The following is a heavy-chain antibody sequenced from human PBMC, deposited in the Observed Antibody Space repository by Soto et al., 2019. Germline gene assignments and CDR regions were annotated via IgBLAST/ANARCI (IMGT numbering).Heavy chain of an antibody. D-gene: IGHD3-22*01. V-gene: IGHV5-10-1*01. CDR1: GYSFTSYW. CDR2: IDPSDSYT. CDR3: ASNYDSSGYSNYYYGMDV. Sequence: GESLKISCKGSGYSFTSYWISWVRQMPGKGLEWMGRIDPSDSYTNYSPSFRGHVTISADKSISTAYLQWSSLKASDTAMYYCASNYDSSGYSNYYYGMDVWGQGTTVTVSS. J-gene: IGHJ6*02.